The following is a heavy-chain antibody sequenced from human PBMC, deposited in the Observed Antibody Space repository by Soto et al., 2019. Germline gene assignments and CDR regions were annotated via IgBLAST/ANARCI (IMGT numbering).Heavy chain of an antibody. J-gene: IGHJ4*02. Sequence: DVQLLESGGGLVQSEGYLRLSCAASGFTFSSYAMVWVRQGPGKGLEWVAVVSIGGSTHYADFVRGRFTISRDNSKNTLSLQINSLTAEDTAVYFCAKRRGAGGHFDYWGQGALVTVAS. CDR3: AKRRGAGGHFDY. D-gene: IGHD1-26*01. CDR1: GFTFSSYA. CDR2: VSIGGST. V-gene: IGHV3-23*01.